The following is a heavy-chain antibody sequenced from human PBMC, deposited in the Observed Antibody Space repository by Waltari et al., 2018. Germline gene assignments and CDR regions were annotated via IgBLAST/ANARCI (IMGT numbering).Heavy chain of an antibody. Sequence: QVQLQQWGAGLLKPSETLSLTCAVYGGSFSGYYWRWIRQPPGKGLEWIGEFNQCGSTNYDPPLMSRCTISVDTPKNQFSLKLSSVTAADTAVYYCARAPASGWFDPWGQGTLVTVSS. V-gene: IGHV4-34*01. CDR1: GGSFSGYY. CDR2: FNQCGST. J-gene: IGHJ5*02. CDR3: ARAPASGWFDP.